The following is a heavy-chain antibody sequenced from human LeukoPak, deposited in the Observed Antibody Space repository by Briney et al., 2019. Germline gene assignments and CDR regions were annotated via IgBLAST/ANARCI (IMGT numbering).Heavy chain of an antibody. J-gene: IGHJ3*02. V-gene: IGHV4-59*01. CDR3: ARTRKYYYDSSGYLDAFDI. D-gene: IGHD3-22*01. CDR2: IYYSGST. CDR1: GGSISSYY. Sequence: SETLSLTCTVSGGSISSYYWSWIRQPPGKGLEWIGYIYYSGSTNYNPSLKSRVTISVNTSKNQFSLKLSSVPAADTAVYYCARTRKYYYDSSGYLDAFDIWGQGTMVTVSS.